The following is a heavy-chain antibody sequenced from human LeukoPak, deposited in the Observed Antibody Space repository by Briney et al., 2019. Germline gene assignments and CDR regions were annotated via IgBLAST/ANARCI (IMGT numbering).Heavy chain of an antibody. V-gene: IGHV3-43*02. CDR2: ISGDGVSS. J-gene: IGHJ4*02. D-gene: IGHD5-24*01. CDR1: GFTFDDYA. Sequence: GGPLRLSCAASGFTFDDYAMHWVRHVPGKGMEWVSLISGDGVSSFYADSVKGRFTISRDNNNDSLSLQMNRLTTDDTAYYYCAREQFSHTSNYFDTWGQGILVTVSS. CDR3: AREQFSHTSNYFDT.